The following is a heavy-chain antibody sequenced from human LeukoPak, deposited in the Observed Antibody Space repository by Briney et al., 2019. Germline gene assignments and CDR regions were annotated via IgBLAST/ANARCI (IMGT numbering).Heavy chain of an antibody. Sequence: GGSLRLSCAASGFTFSSYSMTWVRQAPGKGLEWVSSISSSSSYIYYADSVKGRFTISRDNAKNSLYLQMNSLRAEDTAVYYCARVSSSHFDYWGQGTLVTVSS. V-gene: IGHV3-21*01. CDR3: ARVSSSHFDY. CDR1: GFTFSSYS. D-gene: IGHD6-13*01. J-gene: IGHJ4*02. CDR2: ISSSSSYI.